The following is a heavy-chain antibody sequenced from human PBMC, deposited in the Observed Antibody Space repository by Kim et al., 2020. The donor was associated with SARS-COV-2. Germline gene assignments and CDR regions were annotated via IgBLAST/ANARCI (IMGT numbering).Heavy chain of an antibody. V-gene: IGHV4-39*01. D-gene: IGHD6-19*01. CDR2: IYYSGST. J-gene: IGHJ4*02. CDR3: ARRSSGWYYFDY. Sequence: SETLSLTCTVSGGSISSSSYYWGWIRQPPGKGLEWIGSIYYSGSTYYNPSLKSRVTISVDTSKNQFSLKLSSVTAADTAVYYCARRSSGWYYFDYWGQGTLVTVSS. CDR1: GGSISSSSYY.